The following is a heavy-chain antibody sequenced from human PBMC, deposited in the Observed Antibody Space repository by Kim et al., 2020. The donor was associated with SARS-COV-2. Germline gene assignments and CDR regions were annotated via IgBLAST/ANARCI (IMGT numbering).Heavy chain of an antibody. CDR2: IWYDGSNK. CDR3: ARGGYDSSGYYGYRGNYYYYGMDV. J-gene: IGHJ6*02. CDR1: GFTFSSYG. D-gene: IGHD3-22*01. Sequence: GGSLRLSCAASGFTFSSYGMHWVRQAPGKGLEWVAVIWYDGSNKYYADSVKGRFTISRDNSKNTLYLQMNSLRAEDTAVYYCARGGYDSSGYYGYRGNYYYYGMDVWGQGTTVTVSS. V-gene: IGHV3-33*01.